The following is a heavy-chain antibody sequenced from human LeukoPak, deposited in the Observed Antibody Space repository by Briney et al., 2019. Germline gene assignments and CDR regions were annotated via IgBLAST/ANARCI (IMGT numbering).Heavy chain of an antibody. CDR3: ALVWSDYDSSGYQYYFDY. CDR1: GGSISSYY. D-gene: IGHD3-22*01. Sequence: PSETLSLICTVSGGSISSYYWSWIRQPPGKGLEWIGYIYYSGSTNYNPSLKSRVTISVDTSKNQFSLKLSSVTAADTAVYYCALVWSDYDSSGYQYYFDYWGQGTLVTVSS. J-gene: IGHJ4*02. V-gene: IGHV4-59*01. CDR2: IYYSGST.